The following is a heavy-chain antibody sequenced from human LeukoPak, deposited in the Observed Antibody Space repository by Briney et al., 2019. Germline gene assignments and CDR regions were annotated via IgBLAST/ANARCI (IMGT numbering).Heavy chain of an antibody. D-gene: IGHD1-14*01. CDR2: IFSGGST. Sequence: SETLSLTCTVSGGSISSSTFYWGWIRQPPGKGLEWIGSIFSGGSTYYNPSLKSRVTISVDTSKNHFSLKLSSVTAADTAVYYCARDPSWDNLWNHVEAFDIWGQGTMVTVSS. V-gene: IGHV4-39*02. J-gene: IGHJ3*02. CDR1: GGSISSSTFY. CDR3: ARDPSWDNLWNHVEAFDI.